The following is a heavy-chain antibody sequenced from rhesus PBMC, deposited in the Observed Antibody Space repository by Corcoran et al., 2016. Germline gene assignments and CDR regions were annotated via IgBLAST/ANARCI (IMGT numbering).Heavy chain of an antibody. CDR2: SGGSRGST. V-gene: IGHV4-65*02. Sequence: QVQLQESGPGLVKPSETLSLTCAVSGGSISSSHWWSWIRQPPGKGLEWIGNSGGSRGSTYDNPSLKSRVTSSKDTSKNQVSLKLSSVTAADTAVYYCARRRAAATYFDYWGQGVLVTVSS. CDR3: ARRRAAATYFDY. CDR1: GGSISSSHW. D-gene: IGHD6-43*01. J-gene: IGHJ4*01.